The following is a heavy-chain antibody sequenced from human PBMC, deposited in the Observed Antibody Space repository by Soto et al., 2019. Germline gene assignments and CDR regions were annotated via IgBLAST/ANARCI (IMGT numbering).Heavy chain of an antibody. CDR3: ARDDGPQRSIAERPNLGFDW. D-gene: IGHD6-6*01. CDR1: GFAFSTDS. V-gene: IGHV3-48*02. Sequence: EVQLLDSAAGLLQPGGSLRLSCAASGFAFSTDSMNWVRQAPGKGLEWVSYISRSSSTIYYADSVKGRVTTSLDNAKNPRYLEINSRSDEDTSVYYCARDDGPQRSIAERPNLGFDWWGQLTLVTVSS. J-gene: IGHJ4*02. CDR2: ISRSSSTI.